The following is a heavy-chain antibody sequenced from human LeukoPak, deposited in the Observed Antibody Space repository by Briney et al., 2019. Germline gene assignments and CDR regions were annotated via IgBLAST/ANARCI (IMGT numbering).Heavy chain of an antibody. J-gene: IGHJ3*02. D-gene: IGHD3-22*01. CDR3: ARASYYYDTSGLGAFDI. CDR1: GFTFDDHA. Sequence: GRSLRLSCAASGFTFDDHAMYWVRQAPGKGLEWVSGINWDGSRIGYADAVKGRFTISRDSAKNSLYLQMNSLRTEDTALYYYARASYYYDTSGLGAFDIWGQGTLVTVSS. V-gene: IGHV3-9*01. CDR2: INWDGSRI.